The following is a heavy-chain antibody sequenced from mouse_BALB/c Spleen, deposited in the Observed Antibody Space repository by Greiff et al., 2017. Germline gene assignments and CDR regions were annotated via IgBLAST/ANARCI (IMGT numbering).Heavy chain of an antibody. Sequence: QVQLQQSGAELMKPGASVKISCKATGYTFSSYWIEWVKQRPGHGLEWIGEILPGSGSTNYNEKFKGKATFTADTSSNTAYMQLSSLTSEDSAVYYCARGENWYAMDYWGQGTSVTVSS. CDR2: ILPGSGST. D-gene: IGHD4-1*01. J-gene: IGHJ4*01. V-gene: IGHV1-9*01. CDR1: GYTFSSYW. CDR3: ARGENWYAMDY.